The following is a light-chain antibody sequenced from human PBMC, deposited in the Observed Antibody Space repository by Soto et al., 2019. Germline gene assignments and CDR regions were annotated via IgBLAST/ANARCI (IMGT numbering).Light chain of an antibody. CDR3: QHYNNGPPT. Sequence: ETVMTQSPATLFVSPGERATLSCRASQNIDINLAWYQQKPGRAPRLLIHGASTRATGIPARFSGSGSGTEFPPPPSPLQSEDLAFYSCQHYNNGPPTLGKGTKVNIK. V-gene: IGKV3D-15*01. CDR2: GAS. CDR1: QNIDIN. J-gene: IGKJ1*01.